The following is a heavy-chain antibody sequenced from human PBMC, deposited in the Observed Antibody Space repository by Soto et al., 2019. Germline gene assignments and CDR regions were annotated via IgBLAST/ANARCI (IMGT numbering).Heavy chain of an antibody. V-gene: IGHV4-59*01. J-gene: IGHJ5*02. Sequence: SETLSLTCTVSGGSISSYYWSWIRQPPGKGLEWIGYIYYSGSTNYNPSLKSRVTISVDTSKNQFSLKLSSVTAADTALYYCAIANYDILTGQGANWFDPWGQGTLVTVSS. CDR3: AIANYDILTGQGANWFDP. D-gene: IGHD3-9*01. CDR2: IYYSGST. CDR1: GGSISSYY.